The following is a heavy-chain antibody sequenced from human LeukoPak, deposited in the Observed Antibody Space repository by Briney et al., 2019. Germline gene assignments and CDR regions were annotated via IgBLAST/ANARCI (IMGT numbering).Heavy chain of an antibody. V-gene: IGHV4-61*05. J-gene: IGHJ3*02. CDR2: IYYSGST. Sequence: PSETLSLTCTVSGGSISSSSYYWGWIRQPPGKGLEWIGYIYYSGSTNYNPSLKSRVTISVDTSKNQFSLKLSSVTAADTAVYYCASSIYHLDGLGLPFAFDIWGQGTMVTVSS. D-gene: IGHD3-3*02. CDR3: ASSIYHLDGLGLPFAFDI. CDR1: GGSISSSSYY.